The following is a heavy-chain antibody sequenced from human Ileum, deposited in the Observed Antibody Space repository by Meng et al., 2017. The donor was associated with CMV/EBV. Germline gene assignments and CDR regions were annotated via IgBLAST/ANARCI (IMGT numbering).Heavy chain of an antibody. CDR2: INQSGST. D-gene: IGHD3-9*01. Sequence: QVQLHQWGAGLLKPSETLSLTCAVYGESFSGYYWYWIRQSPGKGLEWIGQINQSGSTNYNPSLKSRVTISVDTSKNQFSLKLSSVTAADAAMYYCARGRRYLFYWSQGTLVTVSS. V-gene: IGHV4-34*01. CDR3: ARGRRYLFY. J-gene: IGHJ4*02. CDR1: GESFSGYY.